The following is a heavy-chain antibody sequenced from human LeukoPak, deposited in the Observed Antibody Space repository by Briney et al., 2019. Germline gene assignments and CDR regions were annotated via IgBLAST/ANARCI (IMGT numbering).Heavy chain of an antibody. CDR2: IYYSGST. D-gene: IGHD6-13*01. V-gene: IGHV4-59*01. CDR1: GGSISSYY. J-gene: IGHJ5*02. Sequence: SETLSLTCTVSGGSISSYYWSWIRQPPGKGLEWIGYIYYSGSTNYNPSLKSRVTISVDTSKNQFSLKLSSVTAPDTAVYYCAREGEIAAAGTNWFDPWGQGALVTVSS. CDR3: AREGEIAAAGTNWFDP.